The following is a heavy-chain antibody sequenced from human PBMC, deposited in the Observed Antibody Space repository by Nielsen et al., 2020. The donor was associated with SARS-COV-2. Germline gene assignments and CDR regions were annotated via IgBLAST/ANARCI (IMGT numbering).Heavy chain of an antibody. J-gene: IGHJ6*02. D-gene: IGHD1-26*01. CDR1: GFTFDDYA. V-gene: IGHV3-33*08. CDR3: ARDGWDRSTDGMDV. Sequence: GESLKISCAASGFTFDDYAMHWVRQVPGKGLEWVAVIWNDGSNKQYADSVKGRFTISRDNFKNTLFLQMNSLRVEDTAVYFCARDGWDRSTDGMDVWGQGTTVTVSS. CDR2: IWNDGSNK.